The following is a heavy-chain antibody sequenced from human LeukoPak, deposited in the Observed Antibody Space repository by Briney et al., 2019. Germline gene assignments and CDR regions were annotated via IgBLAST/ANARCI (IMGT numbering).Heavy chain of an antibody. J-gene: IGHJ5*02. Sequence: SETLSLTCAVYGGSLSGYYWSWIRQPPGKGLEWIGEINDSGSTKYNPSLKRRVTISVDTSKNQFSLKLSSVTAADTAVYYCATVKYDYGDPVGWFDPWAREPWSPSPQ. D-gene: IGHD4-17*01. V-gene: IGHV4-34*01. CDR3: ATVKYDYGDPVGWFDP. CDR2: INDSGST. CDR1: GGSLSGYY.